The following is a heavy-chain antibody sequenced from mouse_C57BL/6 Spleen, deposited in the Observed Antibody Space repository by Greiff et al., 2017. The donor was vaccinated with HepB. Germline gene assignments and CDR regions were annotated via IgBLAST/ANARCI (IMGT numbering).Heavy chain of an antibody. V-gene: IGHV1-50*01. J-gene: IGHJ4*01. Sequence: QVQLQQSGAELVKPGASVKLSCTASGYTFTSYWMQWVNQTPGQGLEWIGDIDPSDSYTNYNQKFKGKATLTVDTSSSTAYMQLSSLTSEDSAVYYWERGGSGGAMDYWGQGTSVTVSS. CDR2: IDPSDSYT. CDR1: GYTFTSYW. CDR3: ERGGSGGAMDY.